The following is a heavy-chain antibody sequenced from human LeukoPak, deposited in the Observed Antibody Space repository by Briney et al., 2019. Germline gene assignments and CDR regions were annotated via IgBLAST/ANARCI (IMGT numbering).Heavy chain of an antibody. CDR2: INHSGST. J-gene: IGHJ4*02. V-gene: IGHV4-34*01. D-gene: IGHD5-18*01. CDR1: GGSFSGYY. Sequence: PSETLSLTRAVYGGSFSGYYWSWIRQPPGKGLEWIGEINHSGSTNYNPSLKSRVTISVDTSKNQFSLKLSSVTAADTAVYASSPRGYSYGYRVYWGQGTLVTVSS. CDR3: SPRGYSYGYRVY.